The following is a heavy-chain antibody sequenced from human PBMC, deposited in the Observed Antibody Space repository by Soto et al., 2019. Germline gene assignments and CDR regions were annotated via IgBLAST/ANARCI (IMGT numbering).Heavy chain of an antibody. D-gene: IGHD6-13*01. CDR2: ISSNSAYI. CDR3: TRDASRDSSARGWFDP. Sequence: GGSLRLSCAASGFTFRSFTMNWVRQAPGKGLEWVSTISSNSAYIYYTDALRGRFTISRDNAKNSLHLQINSLRGEDTAVYYCTRDASRDSSARGWFDPWGPGTLVTVAS. CDR1: GFTFRSFT. J-gene: IGHJ5*02. V-gene: IGHV3-21*01.